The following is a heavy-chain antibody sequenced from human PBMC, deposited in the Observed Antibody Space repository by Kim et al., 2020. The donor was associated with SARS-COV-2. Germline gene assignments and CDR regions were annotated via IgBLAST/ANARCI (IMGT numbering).Heavy chain of an antibody. CDR2: INPSTGTT. J-gene: IGHJ6*01. Sequence: ASVKVSCKASGYTFTKHFVHWVRQAPGQGLEWLGVINPSTGTTTYAQKFQGGITMTRDTSTTTVYMEMSSLRSEDTAIYYCLRDLEYCGRGSCASAPPDKFYYYYSMDVWGQGTTVTVSS. CDR1: GYTFTKHF. D-gene: IGHD2-15*01. CDR3: LRDLEYCGRGSCASAPPDKFYYYYSMDV. V-gene: IGHV1-46*01.